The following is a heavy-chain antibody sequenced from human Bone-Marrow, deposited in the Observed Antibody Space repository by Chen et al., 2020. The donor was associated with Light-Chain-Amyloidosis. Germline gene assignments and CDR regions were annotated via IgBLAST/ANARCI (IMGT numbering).Heavy chain of an antibody. Sequence: EVQLVESGGGLVQPGGSLRLSCAAPRFIFSDYWMHWVRQAPGQGPVWVSRIYRDVSRTYYADFVKGRFTISRDNAKNTLNLKMNSLRVDETAVYYCARDSGGGDGWGTFDMWGQGTMVTVSS. CDR1: RFIFSDYW. V-gene: IGHV3-74*01. CDR2: IYRDVSRT. J-gene: IGHJ3*02. D-gene: IGHD2-8*02. CDR3: ARDSGGGDGWGTFDM.